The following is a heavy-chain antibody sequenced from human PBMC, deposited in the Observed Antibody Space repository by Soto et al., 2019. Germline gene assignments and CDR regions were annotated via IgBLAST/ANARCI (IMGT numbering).Heavy chain of an antibody. CDR1: GFTFSSYA. J-gene: IGHJ4*02. CDR2: ISGSGGST. V-gene: IGHV3-23*01. CDR3: AKDRARGDSMIGY. Sequence: GGSLKLSCAASGFTFSSYAMSWVRQAPGKGLEWVSAISGSGGSTYYADSVKGRFTISRDNSKNTLYLQMNSLRAEDTAVYYCAKDRARGDSMIGYWGQGTLVTVSS. D-gene: IGHD2-21*01.